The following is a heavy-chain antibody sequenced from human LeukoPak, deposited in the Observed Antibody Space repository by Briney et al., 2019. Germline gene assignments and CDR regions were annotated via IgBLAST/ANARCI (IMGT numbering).Heavy chain of an antibody. J-gene: IGHJ5*02. CDR3: ARWQKRWFDP. CDR1: GGSFSGYY. Sequence: SETLSLTCADYGGSFSGYYWSWIRQPPGKGLEWIGEINHSGSTNYSPSLKSRVTISVDTSKNQFSLKLSSVTAADTAVYYCARWQKRWFDPWGQGTLVTVSS. CDR2: INHSGST. V-gene: IGHV4-34*01.